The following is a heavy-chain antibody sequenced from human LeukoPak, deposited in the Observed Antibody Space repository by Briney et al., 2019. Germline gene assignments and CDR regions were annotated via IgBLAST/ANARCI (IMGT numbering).Heavy chain of an antibody. D-gene: IGHD3-9*01. J-gene: IGHJ3*02. CDR1: GFTFSSYW. V-gene: IGHV3-7*01. CDR2: IKQDGSGK. CDR3: ARGTLGRYFDWLFGHDAFDI. Sequence: GGSLRLSCAASGFTFSSYWMSWVRQAPGKGLEWVANIKQDGSGKYYVDSVKGRFTISRDNAKNSLYLQMNSLRAEDTAVYYCARGTLGRYFDWLFGHDAFDIWGQGTMVTVSS.